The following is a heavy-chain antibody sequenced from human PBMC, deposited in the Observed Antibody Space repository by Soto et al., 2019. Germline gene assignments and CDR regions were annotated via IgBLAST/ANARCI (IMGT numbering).Heavy chain of an antibody. CDR2: ISSNGGST. CDR1: GFTFSSYA. J-gene: IGHJ3*02. Sequence: GGSLRLSCAASGFTFSSYAMHWVRQAPGKGLEYVSAISSNGGSTYYANSVKGRFTISRDNSKNTLYLQMGSLRAEDIAVYYCARDRPILGYCSGGSCYSDAFDIWGQGTMVTVSS. D-gene: IGHD2-15*01. CDR3: ARDRPILGYCSGGSCYSDAFDI. V-gene: IGHV3-64*01.